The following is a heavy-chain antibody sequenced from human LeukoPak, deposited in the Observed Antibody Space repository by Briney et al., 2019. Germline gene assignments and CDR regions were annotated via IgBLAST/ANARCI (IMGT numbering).Heavy chain of an antibody. Sequence: GASVKVSCKASGYTFTSYYMHWVRQAPGQGLEWMGIINPSGGSTSYAQKFQGRVTITADKSTSTAYMELSSLRSEDTAVYYCARTSATRSGGTILDYWGQGTLVTVSS. CDR1: GYTFTSYY. D-gene: IGHD2-15*01. V-gene: IGHV1-46*01. J-gene: IGHJ4*02. CDR2: INPSGGST. CDR3: ARTSATRSGGTILDY.